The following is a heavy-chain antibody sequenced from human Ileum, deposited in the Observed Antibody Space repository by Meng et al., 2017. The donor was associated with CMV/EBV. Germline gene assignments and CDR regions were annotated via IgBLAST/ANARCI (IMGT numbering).Heavy chain of an antibody. CDR3: ARGSLSYQREDPLDI. CDR2: LSQTSSHI. J-gene: IGHJ3*02. Sequence: GESLKISCTASGFTFSTHAMNWVRQAPGKGLEWVSSLSQTSSHIYYADSMKGRFTISRDNAKNSLYLQMDSLRAEDTAVYYCARGSLSYQREDPLDIWGQGTMVTVS. V-gene: IGHV3-21*01. CDR1: GFTFSTHA. D-gene: IGHD2-2*01.